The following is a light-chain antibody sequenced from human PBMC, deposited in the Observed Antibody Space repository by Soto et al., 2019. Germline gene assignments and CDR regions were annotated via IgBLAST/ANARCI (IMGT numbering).Light chain of an antibody. Sequence: QSVLTQPASVSGSPGQSITISCTGTSSDVGGYNSVSWYQQHPGKAPKLMIYDVSHRPSGVSDRFSGSKSGNTAALTISGLQAEDEADYYCSSYTSSSLLVFGGGTKLTGL. CDR3: SSYTSSSLLV. J-gene: IGLJ2*01. V-gene: IGLV2-14*01. CDR1: SSDVGGYNS. CDR2: DVS.